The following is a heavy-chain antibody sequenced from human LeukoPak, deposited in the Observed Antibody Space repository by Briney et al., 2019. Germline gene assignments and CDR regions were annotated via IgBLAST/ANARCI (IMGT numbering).Heavy chain of an antibody. Sequence: PGGSLRLSCAASGFTFSSYGMSWVRQAPGKGLEWVSAISGSGGSTYYADSVKGRFTISRDNSKNTLYLQMNSLRAEDTAVYYCAKDQAWTDYFDYWGQGTLVTVSS. CDR3: AKDQAWTDYFDY. J-gene: IGHJ4*02. CDR1: GFTFSSYG. CDR2: ISGSGGST. V-gene: IGHV3-23*01. D-gene: IGHD3/OR15-3a*01.